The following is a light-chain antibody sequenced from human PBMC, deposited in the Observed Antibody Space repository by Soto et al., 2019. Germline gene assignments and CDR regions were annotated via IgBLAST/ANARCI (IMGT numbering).Light chain of an antibody. Sequence: EIVMTQSPVTLSVSPGEGATLSCRASQSVSSNLAWYQQKPGQAPRLLIYGSSTRATGIPARVSGSGSGTEFTLTISSLQSEDFAVYFCQQYNNWPQTFGQGTKVDIK. CDR3: QQYNNWPQT. CDR2: GSS. V-gene: IGKV3-15*01. CDR1: QSVSSN. J-gene: IGKJ1*01.